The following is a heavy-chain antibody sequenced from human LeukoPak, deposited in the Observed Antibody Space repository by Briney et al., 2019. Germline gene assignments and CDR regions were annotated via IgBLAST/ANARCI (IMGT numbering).Heavy chain of an antibody. J-gene: IGHJ4*01. D-gene: IGHD3-22*01. V-gene: IGHV4-59*08. CDR3: ARHSHYYESRDSLAY. CDR1: GGSLSSYF. Sequence: SEAVPLTCTVSGGSLSSYFWNWIRQPPGKGLEWIGYMHNSGTSNYNPSLKSRVTISVDTSKNQFSLKLSSVTAADTAVYYCARHSHYYESRDSLAYWGQGTLVTVSS. CDR2: MHNSGTS.